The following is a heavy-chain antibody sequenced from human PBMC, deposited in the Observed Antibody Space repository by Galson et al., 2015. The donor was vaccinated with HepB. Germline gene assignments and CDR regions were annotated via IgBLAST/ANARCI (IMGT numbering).Heavy chain of an antibody. CDR3: ARQNDILRSFDWSRRDDYFDF. D-gene: IGHD3-9*01. J-gene: IGHJ4*02. CDR2: IYPFDSNT. CDR1: GYSFTNYW. Sequence: QSGAEVKKPGESLKISCQGSGYSFTNYWIAWVRQRPGKGLEWMGIIYPFDSNTKYSPSFQGQVTISADKSTSTAYLQWTSLKASDTAMYYCARQNDILRSFDWSRRDDYFDFWGQGTLVTVSS. V-gene: IGHV5-51*01.